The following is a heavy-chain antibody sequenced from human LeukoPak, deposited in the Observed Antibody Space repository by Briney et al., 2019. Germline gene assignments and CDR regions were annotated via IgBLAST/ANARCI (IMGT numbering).Heavy chain of an antibody. V-gene: IGHV3-7*01. J-gene: IGHJ5*01. CDR1: GFTFNNYW. Sequence: GGSLRLSCAASGFTFNNYWMSWVRQAPGKGLEWVANINEGGYGKNYVDSMKGRFTISRYNAENSLYLQMNSLRVEDTAVYYCEREPGRFQFDSWGQGTLVTVSS. CDR3: EREPGRFQFDS. D-gene: IGHD3-3*01. CDR2: INEGGYGK.